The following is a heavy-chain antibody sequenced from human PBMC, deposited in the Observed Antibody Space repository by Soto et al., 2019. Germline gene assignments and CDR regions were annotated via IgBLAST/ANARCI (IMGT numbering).Heavy chain of an antibody. V-gene: IGHV4-61*03. CDR2: FYYTGST. J-gene: IGHJ4*02. D-gene: IGHD5-12*01. CDR1: GGSVNSEHYY. Sequence: QVQLQESGPALVKSSETLSLTCTVSGGSVNSEHYYWNWIRQPPGKGLEWIGYFYYTGSTNYNPSLESRLTMSVDMSKNHFSLKLSSVTAADTAVYYCAGGTDGKKVAYWGQGTLVTVSS. CDR3: AGGTDGKKVAY.